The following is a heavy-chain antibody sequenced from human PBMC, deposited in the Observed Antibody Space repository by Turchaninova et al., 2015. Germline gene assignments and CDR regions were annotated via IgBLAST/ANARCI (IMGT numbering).Heavy chain of an antibody. D-gene: IGHD5-12*01. CDR2: VYHSGST. V-gene: IGHV4-61*01. Sequence: VQLQESDXXXVTXXETLSPTCXVXGGVVHSDSYYLGWMRQPPGKGREWIGYVYHSGSTDYNASLKSRITISIDKSKKQFSLKVNSVTAADTAVYYCARAGGYTGYDLEYWGQGILVTVSS. CDR1: GGVVHSDSYY. J-gene: IGHJ4*02. CDR3: ARAGGYTGYDLEY.